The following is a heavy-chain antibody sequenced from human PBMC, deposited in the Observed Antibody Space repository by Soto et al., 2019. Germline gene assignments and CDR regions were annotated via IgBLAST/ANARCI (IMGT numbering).Heavy chain of an antibody. CDR1: GFSFSTYG. D-gene: IGHD4-4*01. V-gene: IGHV3-30*18. CDR3: AKESVESTYSYYGMDV. J-gene: IGHJ6*02. CDR2: VSFDAKNK. Sequence: QVQLVESGGGVVQPGRSLRLSCAASGFSFSTYGMHWVRQAPGKRLEWVAVVSFDAKNKYYIDSVEGRFTISRDNSKNMLYLQMNSLRREDTAVYYCAKESVESTYSYYGMDVWGPGTTVTVSS.